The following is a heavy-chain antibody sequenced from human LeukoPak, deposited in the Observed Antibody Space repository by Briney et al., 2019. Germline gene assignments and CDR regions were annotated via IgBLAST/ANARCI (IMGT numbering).Heavy chain of an antibody. Sequence: PGGSLRLSCAASGFTFSNYGMHWVRQAPGKGLEWVAVISYDGSNKYYADSVKGRFTISRDNSKNTLYLQMNSLRAEDTAVYYCAKDRNRVNWFDPWGQGTLVTVSS. CDR1: GFTFSNYG. CDR2: ISYDGSNK. D-gene: IGHD2/OR15-2a*01. CDR3: AKDRNRVNWFDP. J-gene: IGHJ5*02. V-gene: IGHV3-30*18.